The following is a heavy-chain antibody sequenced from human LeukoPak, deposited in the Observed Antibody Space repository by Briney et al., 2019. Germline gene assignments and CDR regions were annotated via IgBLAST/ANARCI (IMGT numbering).Heavy chain of an antibody. CDR2: INPSGGST. J-gene: IGHJ6*03. CDR3: ARDLSWYGERYYYMDV. Sequence: ASVTVSCKASGYTFTSYYMHWVRQAPGQGLEWMGIINPSGGSTSYAQKCQGRVTMTRDTSTSTVYMELSSLRSEDTAVYYCARDLSWYGERYYYMDVWGKGTTVTVSS. V-gene: IGHV1-46*01. CDR1: GYTFTSYY. D-gene: IGHD6-13*01.